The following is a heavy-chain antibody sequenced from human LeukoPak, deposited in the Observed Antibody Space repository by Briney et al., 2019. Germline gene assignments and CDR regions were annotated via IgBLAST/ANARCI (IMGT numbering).Heavy chain of an antibody. D-gene: IGHD5-24*01. Sequence: ASVKVSCKASGYTFTSYYMHWVRQAPGQGLEWMGIINPSGGSTSYAQKFQGRVTMTRDTSTSTVYMELSSLRSEDTAVYYCARDLTSSLEMATIYGMDVWGQGTTVTVSS. CDR2: INPSGGST. J-gene: IGHJ6*02. CDR1: GYTFTSYY. CDR3: ARDLTSSLEMATIYGMDV. V-gene: IGHV1-46*01.